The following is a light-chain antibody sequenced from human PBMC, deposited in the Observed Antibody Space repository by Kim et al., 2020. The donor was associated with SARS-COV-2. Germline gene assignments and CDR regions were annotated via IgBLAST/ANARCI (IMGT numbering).Light chain of an antibody. V-gene: IGKV1-6*02. J-gene: IGKJ2*01. CDR1: QGIRKD. CDR3: LQDYSFPYT. Sequence: AIQMTQSPSSLSAYVGDRVTITCRASQGIRKDLGWYQQKPGEAPKLLIYATATLHTGVTSRFSGSGFGTDFTLTITSLQPEDVATYYCLQDYSFPYTFGQGTKLEI. CDR2: ATA.